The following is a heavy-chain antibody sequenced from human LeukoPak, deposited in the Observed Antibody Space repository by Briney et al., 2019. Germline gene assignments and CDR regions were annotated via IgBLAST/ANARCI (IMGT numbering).Heavy chain of an antibody. J-gene: IGHJ4*02. CDR2: ISSSGSTI. Sequence: GGSLRLSCAASGFTFSSYEMNWVRQAPGKGLEWVSYISSSGSTIYYADSVKGRFTISRDNAKSSLYLQMNSLRAEDTAVYYCAREGYGFYDYWGQGTLVTVSS. D-gene: IGHD5-18*01. CDR3: AREGYGFYDY. CDR1: GFTFSSYE. V-gene: IGHV3-48*03.